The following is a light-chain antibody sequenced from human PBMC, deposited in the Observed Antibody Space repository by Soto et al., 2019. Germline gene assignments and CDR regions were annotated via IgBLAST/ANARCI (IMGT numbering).Light chain of an antibody. CDR2: GAS. Sequence: IVMTQSPATLSVFTGGRASLSCRASQSVSNNLAWYQKKPGQAPRLLIYGASTRAAGISVRFSGSGSGTEFTLIISSLQSDDSAFYYCQQYHNAGSTFGQGTKVEI. J-gene: IGKJ1*01. CDR1: QSVSNN. CDR3: QQYHNAGST. V-gene: IGKV3-15*01.